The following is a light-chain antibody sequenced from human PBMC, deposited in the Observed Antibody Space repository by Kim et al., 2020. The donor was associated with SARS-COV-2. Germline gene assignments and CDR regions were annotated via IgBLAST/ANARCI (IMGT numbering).Light chain of an antibody. J-gene: IGKJ5*01. CDR1: QSVSSY. CDR3: QHRSKWPIT. Sequence: EIVLTQSPATLSLSPGERATLSCRASQSVSSYLAWYQQKPGQAPRLLIYDSSNRATDIPARFSGSGSGTDFTLTISSLEPEDFAVYYCQHRSKWPITFGQGTRLEIK. CDR2: DSS. V-gene: IGKV3-11*01.